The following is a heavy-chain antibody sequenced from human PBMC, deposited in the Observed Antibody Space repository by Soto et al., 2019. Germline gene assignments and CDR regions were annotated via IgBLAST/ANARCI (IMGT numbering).Heavy chain of an antibody. V-gene: IGHV4-39*01. CDR1: GGSISSSSYY. J-gene: IGHJ6*02. CDR3: ARLREDYYYGMDV. Sequence: SETLSLTCTVSGGSISSSSYYWGWIRQPPGKGLEWIGSIYYSGSTYYNPSLKSRVTISVDTSKNQFSLKLSSVTAADTAVYYCARLREDYYYGMDVWGQGTTVTVSS. CDR2: IYYSGST.